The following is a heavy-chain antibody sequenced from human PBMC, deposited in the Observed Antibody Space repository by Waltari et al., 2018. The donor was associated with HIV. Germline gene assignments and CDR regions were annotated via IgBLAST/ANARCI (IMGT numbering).Heavy chain of an antibody. J-gene: IGHJ4*02. CDR3: TTDKSWSPDY. CDR1: GFDFSHSW. Sequence: EVRLVESGGGLVKPGGSHSISCTAHGFDFSHSWMSWGRQAPGKGLGWLGRIKRKIDGGTADYTQSVQGRFSISRDDSTNTLYLEMNRLKSEDTAVYYCTTDKSWSPDYWGQGTLVTVSS. CDR2: IKRKIDGGTA. V-gene: IGHV3-15*01.